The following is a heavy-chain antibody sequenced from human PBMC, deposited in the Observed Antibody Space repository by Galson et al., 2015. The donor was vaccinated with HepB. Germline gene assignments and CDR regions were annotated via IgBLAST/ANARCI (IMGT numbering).Heavy chain of an antibody. CDR2: TYYRSRWYN. V-gene: IGHV6-1*01. CDR3: AREGRSGYYYWDFDY. CDR1: GDSASSNSAA. Sequence: CAISGDSASSNSAAWNWIRQSPSRGLEWLGRTYYRSRWYNDYAVSVKSRITINPDTSKNQFSLQLNSVTPEDTAVYYCAREGRSGYYYWDFDYWGQGTLVTVSS. D-gene: IGHD3-22*01. J-gene: IGHJ4*02.